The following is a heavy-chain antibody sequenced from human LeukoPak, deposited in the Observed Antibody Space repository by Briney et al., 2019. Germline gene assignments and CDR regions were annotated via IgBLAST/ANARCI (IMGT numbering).Heavy chain of an antibody. J-gene: IGHJ4*02. V-gene: IGHV4-34*01. Sequence: SETLSLTCAVYGGSFSGYYWSWIRQPPGKGLEWIGEINRSGSTNYNPSLKSRVTISVDTSKNQFSLKLSSVTAADTAVYYCARGTMTTVTYYFDYWDQGTLVTVSS. CDR3: ARGTMTTVTYYFDY. CDR1: GGSFSGYY. CDR2: INRSGST. D-gene: IGHD4-17*01.